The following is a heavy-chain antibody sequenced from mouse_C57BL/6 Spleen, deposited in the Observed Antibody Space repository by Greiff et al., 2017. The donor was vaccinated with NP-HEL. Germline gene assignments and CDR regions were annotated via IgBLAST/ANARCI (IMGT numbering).Heavy chain of an antibody. Sequence: VQLQQSGAELVKPGASVKLSCKASGYTFTSYWMQWVKQRPGQGLEWIGEIEPADSYTNYNQKFKGKATLTVDTSSSTAYMQVSSLTSKDSAVYYCARRDGNYYYAMDYWGQGTSVTVSS. V-gene: IGHV1-50*01. CDR3: ARRDGNYYYAMDY. CDR1: GYTFTSYW. J-gene: IGHJ4*01. CDR2: IEPADSYT. D-gene: IGHD2-1*01.